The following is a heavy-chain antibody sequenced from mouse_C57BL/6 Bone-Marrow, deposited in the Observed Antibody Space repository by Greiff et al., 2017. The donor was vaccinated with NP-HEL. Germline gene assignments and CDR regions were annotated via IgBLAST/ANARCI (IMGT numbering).Heavy chain of an antibody. Sequence: QVTLKECGPGILQPSQTLSLTCSFSGFSLSTFGMGVGWIRQPSGKGLEWLAHIWWDDDKYYNPALKSRLTISKDTSKNQVFLKIANVDTADTATYYCARIRTRLGPEGNYCDYWGQGTTLTVSS. CDR3: ARIRTRLGPEGNYCDY. V-gene: IGHV8-8*01. J-gene: IGHJ2*01. D-gene: IGHD4-1*01. CDR1: GFSLSTFGMG. CDR2: IWWDDDK.